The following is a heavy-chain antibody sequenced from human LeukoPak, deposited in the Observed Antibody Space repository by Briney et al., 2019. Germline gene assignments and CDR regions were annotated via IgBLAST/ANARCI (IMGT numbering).Heavy chain of an antibody. D-gene: IGHD2-8*02. CDR1: GTSLSGYH. V-gene: IGHV4-34*01. CDR2: ISHGGST. CDR3: ARRALIYWSYGIVEGEFDP. Sequence: SETLSLTCAVYGTSLSGYHWSWIHQPPGKGLEWIGEISHGGSTNYNPSLKSRVTISLETSKKQLSLNLSSVTVADTAVYYCARRALIYWSYGIVEGEFDPWGQGTLVIVSS. J-gene: IGHJ5*02.